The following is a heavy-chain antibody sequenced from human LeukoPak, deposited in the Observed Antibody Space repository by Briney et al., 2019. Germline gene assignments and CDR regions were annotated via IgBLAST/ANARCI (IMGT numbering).Heavy chain of an antibody. CDR2: TYYSGST. D-gene: IGHD3-22*01. CDR1: GGSISSSSYY. Sequence: SGPGLVKPSETLSLTCTVSGGSISSSSYYWGWIRQPPGKGLEWIGSTYYSGSTYYNPSLKSRVTISVDTSKNQFSLKLSSVTAADTAVYYCARDSGYYLPHAFDIWGQGTMVTVSS. V-gene: IGHV4-39*07. CDR3: ARDSGYYLPHAFDI. J-gene: IGHJ3*02.